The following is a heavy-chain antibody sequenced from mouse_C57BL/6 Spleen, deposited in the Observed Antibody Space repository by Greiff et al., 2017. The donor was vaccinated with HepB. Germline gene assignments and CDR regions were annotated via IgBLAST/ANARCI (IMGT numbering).Heavy chain of an antibody. V-gene: IGHV1-80*01. Sequence: VQLQQSGAELVKPGALVKISCKASGYAFSSYWMNWVKQRPGKGLEWIGQIYPGDGDTNYNGNFKGKATLTADKSSSTAYMQLSSLTSEDSAVYCCARDDYAAYWGQGTLVTVSA. J-gene: IGHJ3*01. CDR1: GYAFSSYW. CDR2: IYPGDGDT. CDR3: ARDDYAAY. D-gene: IGHD2-4*01.